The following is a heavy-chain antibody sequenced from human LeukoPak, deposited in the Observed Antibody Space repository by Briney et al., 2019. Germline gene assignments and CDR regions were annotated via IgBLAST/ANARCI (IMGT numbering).Heavy chain of an antibody. CDR1: GFTFSRHG. V-gene: IGHV3-30*18. CDR2: ISNDGSRK. D-gene: IGHD3-10*02. CDR3: AKELDTMFFDY. Sequence: GGSLRLSCAPSGFTFSRHGMHWVRQAPGKGLEWVAIISNDGSRKYYAHSVEGRFTISRDSGRKSVYLQMNSLTTDDTAFYFCAKELDTMFFDYWGQGALVTVSS. J-gene: IGHJ4*02.